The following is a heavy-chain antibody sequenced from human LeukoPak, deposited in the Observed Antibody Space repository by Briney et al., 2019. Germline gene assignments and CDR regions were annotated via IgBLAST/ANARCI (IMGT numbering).Heavy chain of an antibody. D-gene: IGHD3-22*01. CDR3: GAGVANGYYDF. CDR2: ITSSGGNT. V-gene: IGHV3-23*01. CDR1: GFTFSSYG. J-gene: IGHJ4*02. Sequence: GGSLRLSCAASGFTFSSYGMHWVRQAPGKGLEWVSAITSSGGNTYYADSVKGRFTISRDNSKNTLYLQMSSLRAEDTAVYYCGAGVANGYYDFWGQGTLVTVSS.